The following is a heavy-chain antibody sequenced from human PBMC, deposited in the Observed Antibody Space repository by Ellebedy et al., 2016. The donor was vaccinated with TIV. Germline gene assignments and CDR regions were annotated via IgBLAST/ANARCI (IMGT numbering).Heavy chain of an antibody. CDR1: GYNFTSYW. D-gene: IGHD3-22*01. Sequence: GESLKISCKGSGYNFTSYWIGWVRQMPGKGLEWMGIIYPGDSDTRYSPSFQGQVTISADKSISTAYLQWSSLKASDTAMYYCARHRGYYYDSCGPIDYWGQGTLVIVSS. CDR3: ARHRGYYYDSCGPIDY. V-gene: IGHV5-51*01. CDR2: IYPGDSDT. J-gene: IGHJ4*02.